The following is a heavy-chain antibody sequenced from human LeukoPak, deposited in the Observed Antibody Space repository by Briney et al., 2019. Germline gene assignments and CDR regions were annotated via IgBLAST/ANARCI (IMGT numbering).Heavy chain of an antibody. Sequence: GGSLRLSCAASGFTFSSYAMSWVRQAPGKGLEWVSAISGSGGSTYYADSVKGRFTISRDNSKNTLYLQMNSLRAEDTAVYYCATPRGATWIQLWFYFDYWGQGTLVTVSS. CDR2: ISGSGGST. J-gene: IGHJ4*02. CDR1: GFTFSSYA. CDR3: ATPRGATWIQLWFYFDY. D-gene: IGHD5-18*01. V-gene: IGHV3-23*01.